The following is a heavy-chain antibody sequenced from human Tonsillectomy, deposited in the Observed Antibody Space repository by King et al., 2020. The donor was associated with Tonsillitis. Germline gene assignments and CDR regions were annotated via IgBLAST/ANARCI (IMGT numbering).Heavy chain of an antibody. CDR1: GYSFTSYW. CDR2: IDPSDSYT. CDR3: ARRNYDILPGYHPHFDY. Sequence: QLVQSGAEVKKPGESLRISCKGSGYSFTSYWISWVRQMPGKGLEWMGRIDPSDSYTNYSPSFQGHVTISADKSISTAYLQWSSLKASDTAMYYCARRNYDILPGYHPHFDYWGQGTLVTVSS. J-gene: IGHJ4*02. V-gene: IGHV5-10-1*03. D-gene: IGHD3-9*01.